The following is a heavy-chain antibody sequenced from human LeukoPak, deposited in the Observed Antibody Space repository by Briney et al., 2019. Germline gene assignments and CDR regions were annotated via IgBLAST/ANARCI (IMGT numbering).Heavy chain of an antibody. CDR2: INSDGSST. Sequence: GGSLRLSCAASGFTFSSYWMHWVRQAPGKGLVWVSRINSDGSSTSYADSVKGRFTISRDNAKNTLYLQMNSLRAEDTAVYYCARDRYYYDSSGYYSYYFDYWGQGTLVTVSS. V-gene: IGHV3-74*01. CDR3: ARDRYYYDSSGYYSYYFDY. CDR1: GFTFSSYW. D-gene: IGHD3-22*01. J-gene: IGHJ4*02.